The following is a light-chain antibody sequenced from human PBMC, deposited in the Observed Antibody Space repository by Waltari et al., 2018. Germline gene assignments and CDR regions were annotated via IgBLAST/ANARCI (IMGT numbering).Light chain of an antibody. CDR1: SSDVGGYNY. J-gene: IGLJ3*02. V-gene: IGLV2-14*01. CDR2: DVT. CDR3: SSYTTSTWV. Sequence: QSALTQPASVSGSPGQSITISCTGTSSDVGGYNYVSWYQQHPGKAPKLMIYDVTKRPSGVSNRFSVSKSANTASLTISGLQAEDEADYYCSSYTTSTWVFGGGTKLTVL.